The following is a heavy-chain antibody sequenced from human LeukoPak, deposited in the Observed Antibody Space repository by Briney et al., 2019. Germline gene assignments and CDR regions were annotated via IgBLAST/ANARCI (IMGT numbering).Heavy chain of an antibody. D-gene: IGHD3-22*01. V-gene: IGHV4-39*07. CDR2: FYYSGST. Sequence: PSETLSLTCTVSGGSISSRSYYWGWIRQPPGKGLVWIGSFYYSGSTYYNPSLKSRVTMSVDTSKNQFSLNLTSVTAADTAVYYCTREVSGSQDYWGQGTLVTVSS. CDR3: TREVSGSQDY. CDR1: GGSISSRSYY. J-gene: IGHJ4*02.